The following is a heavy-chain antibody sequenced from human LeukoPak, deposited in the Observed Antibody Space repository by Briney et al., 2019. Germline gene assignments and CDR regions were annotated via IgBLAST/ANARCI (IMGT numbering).Heavy chain of an antibody. D-gene: IGHD3-22*01. CDR3: ASHYDSSGYIDY. Sequence: PGGSLRLSCAASGFTLNSYLMSWVRQAPGRGLEWVANIKKDGSEESYLDSVKGRFTVSRDNAKNSLFLQMNSLRGEDTAVYYCASHYDSSGYIDYWGQGTLVTVSS. CDR1: GFTLNSYL. V-gene: IGHV3-7*01. J-gene: IGHJ4*02. CDR2: IKKDGSEE.